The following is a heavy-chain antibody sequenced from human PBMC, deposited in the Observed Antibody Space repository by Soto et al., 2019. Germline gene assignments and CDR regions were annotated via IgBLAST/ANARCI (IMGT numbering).Heavy chain of an antibody. CDR1: GYSFTGYY. CDR2: SNPYSGCT. CDR3: ERLYSSGGRYGMDV. D-gene: IGHD5-18*01. J-gene: IGHJ6*02. V-gene: IGHV1-2*02. Sequence: ASVKVSCKASGYSFTGYYLHWVRQAPGQGLEWLGWSNPYSGCTNYAQKFQGRVTMTRDTSISTAYMELSRLRSDDTAVYYCERLYSSGGRYGMDVWGQGTTVTVSS.